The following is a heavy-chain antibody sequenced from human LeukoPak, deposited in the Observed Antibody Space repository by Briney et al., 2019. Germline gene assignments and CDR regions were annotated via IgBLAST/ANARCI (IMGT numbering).Heavy chain of an antibody. J-gene: IGHJ4*02. CDR3: AGRVVVAGYFDY. V-gene: IGHV4-31*03. Sequence: SQTLSLTCTVSGGSVTSGSYYWSWIRQLPGKGLEWIGYISYSGNTYYNPSLKSRVTISRDASKNQFSLNLSSVTAADMAVYYCAGRVVVAGYFDYWGQGTLVTVSS. CDR2: ISYSGNT. D-gene: IGHD2-15*01. CDR1: GGSVTSGSYY.